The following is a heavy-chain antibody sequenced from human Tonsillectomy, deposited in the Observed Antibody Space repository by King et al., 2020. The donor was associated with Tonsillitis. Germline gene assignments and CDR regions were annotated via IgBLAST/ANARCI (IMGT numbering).Heavy chain of an antibody. CDR3: ARASEYFGYYGMDV. CDR2: IYHSGST. J-gene: IGHJ6*02. CDR1: GGSISSSNW. Sequence: QLQESGPGLVKPSGTLSLTCAVSGGSISSSNWWGWVRQSQGKGLEWIGEIYHSGSTNYNPSLKSRVTISVDKSKNQFSLKLSSVTAADTAVYYCARASEYFGYYGMDVWGQGTTVTVSS. V-gene: IGHV4-4*02. D-gene: IGHD2/OR15-2a*01.